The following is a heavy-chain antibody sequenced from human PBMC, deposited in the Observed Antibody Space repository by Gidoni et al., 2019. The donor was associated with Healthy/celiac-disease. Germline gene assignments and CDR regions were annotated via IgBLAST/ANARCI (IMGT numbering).Heavy chain of an antibody. CDR3: ARESTIAVAPTFDY. CDR2: IIPIFGTA. D-gene: IGHD6-19*01. CDR1: GGTCSSYA. V-gene: IGHV1-69*01. J-gene: IGHJ4*02. Sequence: QVQRVQSGAEVKKPGSPVKVACKAPGGTCSSYAISWVRQAPGQGLEWMGGIIPIFGTATYAQKFQGRVTITADESTSTAYMELSSLRSEDTAVYYCARESTIAVAPTFDYWGQGTLVTVSS.